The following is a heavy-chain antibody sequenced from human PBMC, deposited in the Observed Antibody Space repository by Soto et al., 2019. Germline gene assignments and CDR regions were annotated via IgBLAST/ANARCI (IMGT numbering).Heavy chain of an antibody. CDR1: GFTFSTYW. Sequence: EVQLVESGGGLVQPGGSLRLSCAASGFTFSTYWMHWVRQAPGKGLVWVSRIKSDGSSTTYADSVKGRFTISRDNARNTLYLQMNSLRAEDTAVYYCAKDMIAGGQGTLVTVSS. V-gene: IGHV3-74*01. CDR3: AKDMIA. D-gene: IGHD2-21*01. J-gene: IGHJ4*02. CDR2: IKSDGSST.